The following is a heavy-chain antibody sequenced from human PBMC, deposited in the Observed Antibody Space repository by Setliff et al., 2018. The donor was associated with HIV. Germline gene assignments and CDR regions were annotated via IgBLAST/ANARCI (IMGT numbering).Heavy chain of an antibody. CDR2: IYPDDSDT. D-gene: IGHD2-15*01. CDR1: GYSFTTYW. V-gene: IGHV5-51*01. J-gene: IGHJ5*01. Sequence: PGESLKISCKGSGYSFTTYWIGWVRQMPGKGLELMGIIYPDDSDTTYSPSFQGQVTISADKSISTAYLQWSSLKASDTAMYYCAKYSPAAWFDSWGQGTLVTVSS. CDR3: AKYSPAAWFDS.